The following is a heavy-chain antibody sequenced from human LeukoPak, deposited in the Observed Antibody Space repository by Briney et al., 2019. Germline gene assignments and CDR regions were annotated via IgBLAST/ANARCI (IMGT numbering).Heavy chain of an antibody. J-gene: IGHJ4*02. D-gene: IGHD4-17*01. CDR3: AREVYYGKDFDH. CDR2: IYTSGST. V-gene: IGHV4-61*02. CDR1: GGSISSGSYY. Sequence: SETLSLTCTVSGGSISSGSYYWSWIRQPAGKGLEWIGRIYTSGSTNYNPSLKSRVTISVDTSKNQFSLKLSSVTAADTAVYYCAREVYYGKDFDHWGQGTLVTVSS.